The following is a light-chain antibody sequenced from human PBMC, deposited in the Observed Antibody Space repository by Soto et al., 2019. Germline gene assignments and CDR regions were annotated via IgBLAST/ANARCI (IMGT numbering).Light chain of an antibody. CDR2: AAS. CDR1: QSISSY. CDR3: QQSYSTPLT. V-gene: IGKV1-39*01. Sequence: DIQMTQSPSSLSASVGDRVTITCRASQSISSYLNWYQQKPGKAPKLLIYAASSLKSGVPSRFSGSGSGTDFTLTISSLQPEDFATYYCQQSYSTPLTFGGGTKVETK. J-gene: IGKJ4*01.